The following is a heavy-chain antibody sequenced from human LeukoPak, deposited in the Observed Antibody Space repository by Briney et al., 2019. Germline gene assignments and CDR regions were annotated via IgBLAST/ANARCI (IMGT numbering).Heavy chain of an antibody. V-gene: IGHV3-23*01. J-gene: IGHJ4*02. CDR3: AKRSAYYDSRGYYFPFEY. CDR1: GFTFSSYG. D-gene: IGHD3-22*01. CDR2: ISSSGGNT. Sequence: GGSLRLSCAASGFTFSSYGMSWVRQAPGKGLGWVPSISSSGGNTYYADSVKGRFTISRDNSKNTLYLQMNSLRAEDTAVYYCAKRSAYYDSRGYYFPFEYWGQGTLVTVSS.